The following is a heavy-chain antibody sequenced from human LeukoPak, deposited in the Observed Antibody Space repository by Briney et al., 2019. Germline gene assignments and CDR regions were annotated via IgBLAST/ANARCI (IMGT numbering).Heavy chain of an antibody. CDR1: GFTFDDYA. D-gene: IGHD2-2*01. J-gene: IGHJ5*02. CDR2: ISWNSGSI. V-gene: IGHV3-9*01. Sequence: GRSLRLSCAASGFTFDDYAMHWVRQAPGKGLEWVSGISWNSGSIGYADSVKGRFTISRDNAKNSLYLQMNSLRAEDTALYYCAKDPKRYQLLLTSWFDPWGQGTLVTVSS. CDR3: AKDPKRYQLLLTSWFDP.